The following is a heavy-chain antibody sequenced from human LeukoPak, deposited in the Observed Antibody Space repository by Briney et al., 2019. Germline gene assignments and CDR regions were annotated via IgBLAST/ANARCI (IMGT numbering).Heavy chain of an antibody. CDR1: GFTFSSYS. V-gene: IGHV3-48*01. Sequence: GGSLRLSCAASGFTFSSYSMNWVRQAPGKGLEWVSYISSSSSTIYYADSVQGRFTISRDNSKSTLCLQMNSLRAEDTAVYYCAKQLGYCSDGSCYFPYWGQGTLVTVSS. D-gene: IGHD2-15*01. CDR3: AKQLGYCSDGSCYFPY. CDR2: ISSSSSTI. J-gene: IGHJ4*02.